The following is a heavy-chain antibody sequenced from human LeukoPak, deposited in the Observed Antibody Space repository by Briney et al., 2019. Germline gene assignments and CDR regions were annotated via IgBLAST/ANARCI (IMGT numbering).Heavy chain of an antibody. CDR2: VYSRDNT. CDR3: ARDRAYGDYAA. D-gene: IGHD4-17*01. CDR1: GFTASSNY. V-gene: IGHV3-53*01. J-gene: IGHJ5*02. Sequence: LPGGSLRLSCAASGFTASSNYMSWVRQAPGKGLEWISIVYSRDNTDYADSVKGRFIISRDNSKNTVYLQMNSLRADDTAVYYCARDRAYGDYAAWGQGTLVTVSS.